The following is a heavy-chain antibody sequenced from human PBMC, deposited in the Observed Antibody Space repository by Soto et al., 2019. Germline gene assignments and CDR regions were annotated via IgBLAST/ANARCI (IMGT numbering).Heavy chain of an antibody. J-gene: IGHJ3*01. CDR1: GFTFSNYG. CDR2: VSRDGFTK. V-gene: IGHV3-30*18. D-gene: IGHD5-18*01. CDR3: VKEWHSDGYGADFEV. Sequence: QVQLVESGGGVVKPGRSLRLSCAASGFTFSNYGMQWVRQAPGKGLEWVAVVSRDGFTKFYAGSVKGRFTISRDNSKNTLDLQVKSLRPEDTAVYYCVKEWHSDGYGADFEVWGQGKMVTVSS.